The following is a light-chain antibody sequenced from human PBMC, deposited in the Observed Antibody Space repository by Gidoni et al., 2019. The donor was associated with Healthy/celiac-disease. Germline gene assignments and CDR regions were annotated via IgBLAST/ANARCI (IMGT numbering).Light chain of an antibody. Sequence: EIVMTQSPATLSVSPGESATLPCRASQSVSNNLAWYQQKPGQAPRLLIYGASTRATGIPARFSGSGSGTEFTLTISSLQSEDFAVYYCQQYNNWPLSWTFGQGTKVEIK. CDR2: GAS. V-gene: IGKV3-15*01. CDR3: QQYNNWPLSWT. J-gene: IGKJ1*01. CDR1: QSVSNN.